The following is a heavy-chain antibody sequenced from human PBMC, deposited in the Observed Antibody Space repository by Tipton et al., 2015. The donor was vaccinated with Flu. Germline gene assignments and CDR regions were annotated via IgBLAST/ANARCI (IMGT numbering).Heavy chain of an antibody. CDR3: AVFKNPGC. CDR1: GFDFSSYL. J-gene: IGHJ4*02. Sequence: SLRLSCAAYGFDFSSYLFLMVRQAPGKGLERVDNNNEYGSTTYYLGYVKGRFTISRDNARNSALLEMNSLRAEDTARYYCAVFKNPGCWGQGTLVTVST. D-gene: IGHD2/OR15-2a*01. CDR2: NNEYGSTT. V-gene: IGHV3-7*01.